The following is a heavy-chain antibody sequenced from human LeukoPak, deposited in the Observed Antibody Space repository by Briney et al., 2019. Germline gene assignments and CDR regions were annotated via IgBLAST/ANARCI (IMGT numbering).Heavy chain of an antibody. CDR1: GFTFSDYA. CDR3: ANYQNYYDSSGYSDY. Sequence: SGGSLRLSCAASGFTFSDYAMSWVRQAPGEGLEWVSGISGSGGSTYYADSVKGRFTISRDNSKNTLFLQMNSLRAEDTAVYYCANYQNYYDSSGYSDYWGQGTLVTVSS. V-gene: IGHV3-23*01. CDR2: ISGSGGST. J-gene: IGHJ4*02. D-gene: IGHD3-22*01.